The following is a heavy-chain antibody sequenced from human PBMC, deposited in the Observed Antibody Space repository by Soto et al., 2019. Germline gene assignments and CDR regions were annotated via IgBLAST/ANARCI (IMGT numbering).Heavy chain of an antibody. CDR3: ARGWLYYYGSGSDY. Sequence: EVQLVESGGGLVQPGGSLRLSCAASGFTVSSNYMSWVRQAPGKGLEWVSVIYSGGSTYYADSVKGRFTISRDNSKNTLYLQMNSLRAEDTAVYYCARGWLYYYGSGSDYWGQGTLVTVSS. CDR1: GFTVSSNY. D-gene: IGHD3-10*01. CDR2: IYSGGST. J-gene: IGHJ4*02. V-gene: IGHV3-66*01.